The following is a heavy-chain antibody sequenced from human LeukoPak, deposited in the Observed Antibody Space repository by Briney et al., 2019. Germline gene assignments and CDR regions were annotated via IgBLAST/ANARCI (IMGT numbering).Heavy chain of an antibody. J-gene: IGHJ5*01. V-gene: IGHV3-30*04. Sequence: GGSLRLSCAPSGFTFSSYAMHWVRQAPGKGLEWVADISYDGRNKYYADSVKGRFPISRDNSKNTLYLQMNSLRSEDTAVYCGASGGWLIFGWVDSWGQGTLVTVSS. D-gene: IGHD3-3*01. CDR1: GFTFSSYA. CDR3: ASGGWLIFGWVDS. CDR2: ISYDGRNK.